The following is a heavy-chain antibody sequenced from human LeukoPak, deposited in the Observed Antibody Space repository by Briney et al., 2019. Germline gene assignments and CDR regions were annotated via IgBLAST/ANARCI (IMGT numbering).Heavy chain of an antibody. Sequence: SETLSLTCTVSGGSISSGDYYWSWIRQPPGKGLEWIGYIYYSGSTYYNPSLKSRVTISVDRSKNQFSLKLSSVTAADTAVYYCAARHYYDSSGYYWGQGTLVTVSS. J-gene: IGHJ4*02. D-gene: IGHD3-22*01. CDR1: GGSISSGDYY. CDR3: AARHYYDSSGYY. V-gene: IGHV4-30-4*08. CDR2: IYYSGST.